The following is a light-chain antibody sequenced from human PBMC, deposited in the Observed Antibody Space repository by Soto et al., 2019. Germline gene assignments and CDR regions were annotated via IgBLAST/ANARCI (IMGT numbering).Light chain of an antibody. CDR3: QSYDSSLSAPYV. Sequence: QSVLTQPPSVSVAPGQRVTISCTGSSSNIGAGYDVHWYQQLPGTAPKLLIYGNSNRPSGVPDRFSGSKSGTSASLAITGLQAEDEADYYCQSYDSSLSAPYVFGTGTKVTVL. CDR2: GNS. CDR1: SSNIGAGYD. V-gene: IGLV1-40*01. J-gene: IGLJ1*01.